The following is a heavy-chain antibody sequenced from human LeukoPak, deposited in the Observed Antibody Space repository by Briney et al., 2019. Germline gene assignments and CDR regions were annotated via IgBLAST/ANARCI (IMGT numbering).Heavy chain of an antibody. CDR1: GFTFSTYG. CDR3: AKGGADYGEYDY. D-gene: IGHD4-17*01. CDR2: ISYDGSNK. Sequence: GGSLRLSCAASGFTFSTYGMHWVRQTPGKGLEWVAVISYDGSNKYYADSVKGRFTISRDNSKSTLYLQMNSLRAEDTAVYYCAKGGADYGEYDYWGQGTLVTVSS. J-gene: IGHJ4*02. V-gene: IGHV3-30*18.